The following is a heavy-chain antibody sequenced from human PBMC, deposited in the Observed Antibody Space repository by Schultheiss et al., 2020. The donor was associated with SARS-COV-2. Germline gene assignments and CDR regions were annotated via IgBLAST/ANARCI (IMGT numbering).Heavy chain of an antibody. Sequence: SETLSLTCTVSGGSISSYYWSWIRQPPGKGLEWIGYIYYSGSTNYNPSLKSRVTISVDTSKNQFSLKLSSVTAADTAVYYCARGWGQGQGNWFDPWGQGTLVTVSS. J-gene: IGHJ5*02. CDR1: GGSISSYY. D-gene: IGHD3-16*01. V-gene: IGHV4-59*12. CDR3: ARGWGQGQGNWFDP. CDR2: IYYSGST.